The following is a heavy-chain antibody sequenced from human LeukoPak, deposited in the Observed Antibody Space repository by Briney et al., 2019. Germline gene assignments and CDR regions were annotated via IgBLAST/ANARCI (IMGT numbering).Heavy chain of an antibody. CDR1: GFTINNNY. CDR3: AKKDNGNYFNFDY. Sequence: QPGGSLRLSCAASGFTINNNYMNWVRQAPGKGLEWVSVIYSGGNTYYADSVKGRFTISRDNSKNTLYLQMNSPRAEDTAVYYCAKKDNGNYFNFDYWGQGTLVTVSS. CDR2: IYSGGNT. D-gene: IGHD2/OR15-2a*01. J-gene: IGHJ4*02. V-gene: IGHV3-66*01.